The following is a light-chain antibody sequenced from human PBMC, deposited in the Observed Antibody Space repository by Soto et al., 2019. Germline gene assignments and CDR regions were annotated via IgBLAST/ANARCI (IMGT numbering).Light chain of an antibody. CDR1: QSVSSK. Sequence: EIVMTQSPATLSVSPGERATLSCRASQSVSSKLVWYQQKPGQAPRVLMYGASTRAAGIPARFSGSGSVTEFTLTISSLQSEDFAVYYCQQYNIWPRTFGPGTTVDIK. V-gene: IGKV3-15*01. J-gene: IGKJ3*01. CDR3: QQYNIWPRT. CDR2: GAS.